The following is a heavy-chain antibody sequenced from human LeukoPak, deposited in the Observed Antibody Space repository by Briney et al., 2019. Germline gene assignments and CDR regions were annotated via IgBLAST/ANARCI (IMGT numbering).Heavy chain of an antibody. Sequence: GGSLRLSCTASGFTFGDYAMGWVRQAPGKGLEWVGFIKSKAYGGTTEYAASVKGRFTTSRDDSKSMAYLQMNSLKTEDTAVYYCEGRGSGSYYNQSFDYWGQGTLVTVSS. CDR1: GFTFGDYA. D-gene: IGHD3-10*01. CDR3: EGRGSGSYYNQSFDY. J-gene: IGHJ4*02. V-gene: IGHV3-49*04. CDR2: IKSKAYGGTT.